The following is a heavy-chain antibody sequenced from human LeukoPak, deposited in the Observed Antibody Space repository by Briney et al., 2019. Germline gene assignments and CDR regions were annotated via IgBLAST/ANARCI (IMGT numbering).Heavy chain of an antibody. D-gene: IGHD5-12*01. V-gene: IGHV3-66*01. J-gene: IGHJ4*02. CDR1: GFTFSRYW. CDR3: ARVATMFYVDY. Sequence: GGSLRLSCAASGFTFSRYWMSWLRQAPGKGPEWVAVIQPDGSPFYAASVRARFNISRDNSKNTLYLQMNSLRAEDTAVYFCARVATMFYVDYWGQGTLVTVSS. CDR2: IQPDGSP.